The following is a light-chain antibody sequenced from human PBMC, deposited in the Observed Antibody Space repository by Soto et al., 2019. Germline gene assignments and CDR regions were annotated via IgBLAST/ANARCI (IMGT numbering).Light chain of an antibody. Sequence: LTQSPATLSSSAGERATLSCRASQSISSYLAWYQQKPGQAPRLLIYDASSRDTGIPARFSGSGSGTDFTLTISSLEPDDFAVYYCQQRSSYPRGFGQGTKVDIK. CDR2: DAS. CDR3: QQRSSYPRG. CDR1: QSISSY. V-gene: IGKV3-11*01. J-gene: IGKJ1*01.